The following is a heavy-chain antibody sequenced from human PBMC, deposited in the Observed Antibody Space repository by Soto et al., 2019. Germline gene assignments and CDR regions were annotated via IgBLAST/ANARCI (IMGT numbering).Heavy chain of an antibody. CDR3: AKIEMGWFAH. J-gene: IGHJ5*02. CDR2: ISGSGGHT. D-gene: IGHD2-8*01. CDR1: GFSFFSYA. V-gene: IGHV3-23*01. Sequence: GGSLRLSCTGSGFSFFSYAMSWVRQAPGKGLEWVSTISGSGGHTYYADSVKGRFVVSRDNDKNTVYLHMSSLTGEDTAVYFCAKIEMGWFAHWGQGTQVTV.